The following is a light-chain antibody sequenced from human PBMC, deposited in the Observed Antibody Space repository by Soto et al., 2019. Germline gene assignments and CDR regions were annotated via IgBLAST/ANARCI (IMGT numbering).Light chain of an antibody. CDR3: QQYNSWPLT. CDR1: QGIGNY. Sequence: MTQSPSSLSASVGDRVTITCRASQGIGNYLAWYQQKPGQPPRLLIYDISTRATGIPTRFSGSGPGTEFTLTISSLQSEDFAVYYCQQYNSWPLTFGGGTKV. CDR2: DIS. V-gene: IGKV3D-15*01. J-gene: IGKJ4*01.